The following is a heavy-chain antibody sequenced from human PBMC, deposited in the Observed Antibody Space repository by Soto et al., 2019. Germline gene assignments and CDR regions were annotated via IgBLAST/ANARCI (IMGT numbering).Heavy chain of an antibody. CDR3: ARVAGTFYWYFDL. D-gene: IGHD3-10*01. CDR1: GGSISSGDYY. CDR2: IYYSGST. Sequence: QVQLQESGPGLVKPSQTLSLTCTVPGGSISSGDYYWSWIRQPPGKGLEWIGYIYYSGSTYYNPSLKSRVTISVDTSKTQFSLKLSSVTAADTAVYYCARVAGTFYWYFDLWGRGTLVTVSS. J-gene: IGHJ2*01. V-gene: IGHV4-30-4*01.